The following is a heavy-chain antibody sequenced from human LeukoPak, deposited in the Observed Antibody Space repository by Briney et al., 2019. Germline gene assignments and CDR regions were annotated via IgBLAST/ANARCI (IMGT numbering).Heavy chain of an antibody. CDR3: AKDSAFYYIDV. D-gene: IGHD3-10*01. CDR2: IRYNGNNQ. V-gene: IGHV3-30*02. CDR1: GFTFNNYG. Sequence: GGSLRLSCAASGFTFNNYGMHWVRQAPGKGLEWVAFIRYNGNNQYYADSVKGRFTISRDNSRNTLYLQMNSLKGDDTAVYYCAKDSAFYYIDVWGKGTTVIISS. J-gene: IGHJ6*03.